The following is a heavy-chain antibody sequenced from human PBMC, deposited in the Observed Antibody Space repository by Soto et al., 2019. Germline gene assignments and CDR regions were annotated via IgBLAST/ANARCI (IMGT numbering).Heavy chain of an antibody. CDR1: GGSISSGDYS. CDR2: IYYTGRT. D-gene: IGHD1-26*01. CDR3: ARDKWELPLDI. J-gene: IGHJ3*02. V-gene: IGHV4-30-4*01. Sequence: QVQLQESGPGLVKPSETLSLTCSVSGGSISSGDYSWSWIRQPPGKGLEWVGYIYYTGRTSYNPSLKSRVNMSGDTSKNQFSLRLRSVTAADTAVYYCARDKWELPLDIRGHGTMVTVSS.